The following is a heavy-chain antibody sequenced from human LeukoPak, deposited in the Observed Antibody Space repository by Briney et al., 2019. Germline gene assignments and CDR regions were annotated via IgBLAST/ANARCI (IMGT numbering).Heavy chain of an antibody. CDR1: GFSFGGYA. D-gene: IGHD2-21*02. Sequence: GGSLRLSCAASGFSFGGYALHWVRQAPGKGLEWVASISWNSGDIVHADSVKGRFTISRDNAKNSLYLQMDSLRAEDTALYYCVKSGGYATAIRYFDLWGRGTLVTVSS. CDR2: ISWNSGDI. J-gene: IGHJ2*01. CDR3: VKSGGYATAIRYFDL. V-gene: IGHV3-9*01.